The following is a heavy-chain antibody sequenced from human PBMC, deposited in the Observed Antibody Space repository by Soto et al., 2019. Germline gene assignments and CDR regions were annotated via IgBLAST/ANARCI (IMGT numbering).Heavy chain of an antibody. V-gene: IGHV4-59*08. D-gene: IGHD2-21*02. CDR2: IHYTGST. J-gene: IGHJ4*02. Sequence: QVQLQGSGPGLVKPSETLSLTCAVSGASISPYYWGWFRQPPGKGLDWIGYIHYTGSTNYNPSLNSRVTISVDPSKNQFSLELTSVTAADTAVYYWARRRVLVTGPFDHWGPGTAVTVSS. CDR3: ARRRVLVTGPFDH. CDR1: GASISPYY.